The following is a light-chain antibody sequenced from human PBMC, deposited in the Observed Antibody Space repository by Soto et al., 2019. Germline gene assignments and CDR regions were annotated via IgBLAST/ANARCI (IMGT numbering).Light chain of an antibody. CDR2: DAS. CDR1: QSISHW. V-gene: IGKV1-5*01. J-gene: IGKJ1*01. CDR3: QQYDSVLGT. Sequence: DIQITQSPSTLSASVGDSVTITCRASQSISHWLAWHQQKPGKAPKFLIYDASSLESGVPSRFSGSGSGTEFTLTISSLQPDDFATYYCQQYDSVLGTFGPGTKVDIK.